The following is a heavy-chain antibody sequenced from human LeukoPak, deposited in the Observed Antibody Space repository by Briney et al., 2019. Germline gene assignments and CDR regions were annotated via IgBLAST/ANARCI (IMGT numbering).Heavy chain of an antibody. D-gene: IGHD2-15*01. Sequence: GASVKVSCKASGYTFTGYYMHWVRQAPGQGLEWMGWINPNSGGTNYAQKFQGRVTMTRDTSISTAYMELSRLRSDDTAVYYCATYCSGGSRWTYFDYWGQGTLVTVSS. CDR2: INPNSGGT. CDR1: GYTFTGYY. V-gene: IGHV1-2*02. CDR3: ATYCSGGSRWTYFDY. J-gene: IGHJ4*02.